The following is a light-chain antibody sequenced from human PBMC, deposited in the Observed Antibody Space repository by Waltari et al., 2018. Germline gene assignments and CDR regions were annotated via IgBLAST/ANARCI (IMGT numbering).Light chain of an antibody. J-gene: IGLJ1*01. CDR3: TSYRSGSTPFV. CDR2: EVS. CDR1: SSDVGGYNY. V-gene: IGLV2-14*01. Sequence: QSALTQPASVSGSPGQSITIPCTGTSSDVGGYNYVSWYQQTPGKAPKLMIYEVSHRPSGVSNRFSASKSGNTASLSISGLQAEDEADYYCTSYRSGSTPFVFGTGTKVTVL.